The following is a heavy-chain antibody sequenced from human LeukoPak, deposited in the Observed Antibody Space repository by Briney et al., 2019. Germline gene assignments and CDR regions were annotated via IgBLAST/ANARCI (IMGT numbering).Heavy chain of an antibody. J-gene: IGHJ4*02. CDR2: INHSGST. D-gene: IGHD5-24*01. Sequence: SETLSLTCAVFGGSFSGYYWSWIRQPPGKGLEWIVEINHSGSTNYNPSLKSRVTISVDTSKNQFSLKLSSVTAADTAVYYCARGRGRWLQFRRTGEKYYFDYWGQGNLVTVSS. CDR3: ARGRGRWLQFRRTGEKYYFDY. V-gene: IGHV4-34*01. CDR1: GGSFSGYY.